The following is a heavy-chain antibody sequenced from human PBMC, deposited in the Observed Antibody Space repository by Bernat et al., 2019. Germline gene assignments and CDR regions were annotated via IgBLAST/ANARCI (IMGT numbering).Heavy chain of an antibody. CDR3: ANPEGDYGDYERDY. Sequence: QVQLVESGGGVVQPGRSLRLSCAASGFTFSSYGMHWVRQAPGKGLEWVAVIWYDGSNKYYADSVKGRFTISRDNSKNTLYLQMNSLRAEDTAVYYCANPEGDYGDYERDYWGQGTLVTVSS. J-gene: IGHJ4*02. V-gene: IGHV3-33*06. CDR2: IWYDGSNK. CDR1: GFTFSSYG. D-gene: IGHD4-17*01.